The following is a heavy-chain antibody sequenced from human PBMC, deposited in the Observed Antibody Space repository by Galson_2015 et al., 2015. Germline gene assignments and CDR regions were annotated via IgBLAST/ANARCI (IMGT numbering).Heavy chain of an antibody. J-gene: IGHJ4*02. CDR2: IYHSGST. Sequence: ETLSLTCAFAGGSISSSNWWSWVRQRPGQGLEWIVAIYHSGSTNYNSSLKRRVTISVDKSKNQFFLKLSFLAAADTAVYYCARGVDTAMPYGANLDYWGQGTLVTVSS. D-gene: IGHD5-18*01. CDR1: GGSISSSNW. CDR3: ARGVDTAMPYGANLDY. V-gene: IGHV4-4*02.